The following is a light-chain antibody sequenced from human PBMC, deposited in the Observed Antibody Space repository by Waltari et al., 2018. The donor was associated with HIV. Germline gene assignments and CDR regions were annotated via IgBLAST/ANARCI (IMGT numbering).Light chain of an antibody. CDR3: NSRDRSCYHHVV. J-gene: IGLJ2*01. Sequence: SCELTQDPAVSVALGRTVRITCQGDSLTGFFVRWYQQKPGQAPVQVRYGENNRPSGIPDRFAGSSSGNTASLTITGAQAEDEADYYCNSRDRSCYHHVVFGGGTKLTVL. CDR1: SLTGFF. V-gene: IGLV3-19*01. CDR2: GEN.